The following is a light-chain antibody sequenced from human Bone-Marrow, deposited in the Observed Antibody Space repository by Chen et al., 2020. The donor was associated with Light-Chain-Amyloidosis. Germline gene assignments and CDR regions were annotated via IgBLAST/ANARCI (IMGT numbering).Light chain of an antibody. J-gene: IGLJ3*02. CDR3: QVWDRSSDRPV. CDR2: DDS. V-gene: IGLV3-21*02. CDR1: NIGSTS. Sequence: SYVLTQPSSVSVAPGQTATIACGGNNIGSTSVHWYQQTPGQAPLLVVYDDSDRPSGIPGRLSDAKSGDTATLTISRDEAGDEADYYCQVWDRSSDRPVFGGGTKLTVL.